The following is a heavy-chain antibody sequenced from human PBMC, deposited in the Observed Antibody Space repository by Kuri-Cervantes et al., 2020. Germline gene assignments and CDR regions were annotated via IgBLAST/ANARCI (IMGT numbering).Heavy chain of an antibody. CDR3: ARAPTKWLRKRQCYYFDY. Sequence: SQTLSLTCAVSGYSISSGYYWGWIRQPPGKGLEWIGSIYHSGSTYYNPSLKSRVTISVDTSKNQFSLKLSSVTAADTAVYYCARAPTKWLRKRQCYYFDYWGQGTLVTVSS. CDR1: GYSISSGYY. D-gene: IGHD5-12*01. V-gene: IGHV4-38-2*01. CDR2: IYHSGST. J-gene: IGHJ4*02.